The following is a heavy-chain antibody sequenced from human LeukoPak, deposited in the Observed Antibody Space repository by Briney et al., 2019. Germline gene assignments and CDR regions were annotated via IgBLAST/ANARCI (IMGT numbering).Heavy chain of an antibody. CDR1: GFTFSSYA. CDR3: ARGTETDSSGSNGFFSSHY. J-gene: IGHJ4*02. V-gene: IGHV3-23*01. D-gene: IGHD3-22*01. Sequence: GGSLRLSCAASGFTFSSYAMSWVRQAPGKGLEWVSAISGSGGSTYYADSVKGRFTISRDNSKNTLYLQMNSLRAEDTAVYYCARGTETDSSGSNGFFSSHYWGQGALVTVSS. CDR2: ISGSGGST.